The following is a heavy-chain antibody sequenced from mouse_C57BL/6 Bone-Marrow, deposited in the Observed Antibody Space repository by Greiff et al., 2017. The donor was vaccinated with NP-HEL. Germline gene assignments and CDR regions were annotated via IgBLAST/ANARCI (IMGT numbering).Heavy chain of an antibody. Sequence: QVQLQQPWAELVKPGASVKLSCKASGYTFTSYWMQWVKQRPGQGLEWIGEIDPSDSYTNYNQKFKGKATLTVATSSSTAYMQLSSLTSENAAFYYCARSGYPWFAYWGQGTLVTVSA. CDR3: ARSGYPWFAY. CDR2: IDPSDSYT. CDR1: GYTFTSYW. V-gene: IGHV1-50*01. D-gene: IGHD3-1*01. J-gene: IGHJ3*01.